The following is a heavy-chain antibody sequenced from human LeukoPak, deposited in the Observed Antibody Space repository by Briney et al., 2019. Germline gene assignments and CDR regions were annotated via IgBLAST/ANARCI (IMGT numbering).Heavy chain of an antibody. CDR3: ARDPNGDYIGAFDM. CDR2: VGSGGTR. Sequence: PGGSLRLSCAASGFNFNIYTMSWVRQAQGKGLEWISAVGSGGTRYYADSVKGRFTISRDNSKYTLFLQMNSLRAEDTAVYYCARDPNGDYIGAFDMWGPGTMVTVSS. V-gene: IGHV3-23*01. D-gene: IGHD4-17*01. J-gene: IGHJ3*02. CDR1: GFNFNIYT.